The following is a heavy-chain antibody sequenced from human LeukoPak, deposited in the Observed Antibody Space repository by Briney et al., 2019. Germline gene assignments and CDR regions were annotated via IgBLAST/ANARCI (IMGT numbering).Heavy chain of an antibody. CDR3: ARGYCSDTNCQTRLGLDY. D-gene: IGHD2-15*01. J-gene: IGHJ4*02. V-gene: IGHV3-7*05. CDR1: GFTFSSYW. Sequence: GGSLRLSCAVSGFTFSSYWMSWVRQGPGKGLEWVANIKQDGSEIYYVDSVKGRFTISRDNAKSSLYLQMNSLRAEDTAVYYCARGYCSDTNCQTRLGLDYWGQGTLVTVSS. CDR2: IKQDGSEI.